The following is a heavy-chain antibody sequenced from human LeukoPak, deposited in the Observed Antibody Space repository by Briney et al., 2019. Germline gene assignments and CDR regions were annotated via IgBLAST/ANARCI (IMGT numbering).Heavy chain of an antibody. CDR3: ARRPPAVYSYDSSGYFDY. V-gene: IGHV4-4*09. D-gene: IGHD3-22*01. J-gene: IGHJ4*02. Sequence: SETLSLTCTVSGGSISSYYWSWIRQPPGKGLEWIGYIYISGSTRYNPSLKSRVTISEDTSKNQFSLKLSSVTAADTAVYYCARRPPAVYSYDSSGYFDYWGQGTLVTVSS. CDR2: IYISGST. CDR1: GGSISSYY.